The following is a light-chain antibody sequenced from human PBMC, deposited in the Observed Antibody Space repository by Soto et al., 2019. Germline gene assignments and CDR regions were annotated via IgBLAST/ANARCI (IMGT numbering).Light chain of an antibody. CDR3: QQYNSSYT. J-gene: IGKJ2*01. Sequence: DIQMTQSPSTLSASVGDRVTITCRASQSISSWLAWYQQKPGQAPKLLIYDASSLESGVPSRFSGSGSGTEFTLTISSLQPDDFATYYCQQYNSSYTFGKGTKLEIK. CDR2: DAS. CDR1: QSISSW. V-gene: IGKV1-5*01.